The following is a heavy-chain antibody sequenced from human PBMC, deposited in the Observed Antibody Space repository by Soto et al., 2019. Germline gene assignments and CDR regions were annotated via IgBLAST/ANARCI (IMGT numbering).Heavy chain of an antibody. D-gene: IGHD2-2*02. J-gene: IGHJ3*02. V-gene: IGHV3-15*01. Sequence: GSLRLSCAASGFTFSNAWMSWVRQAPGKGLEWVGRIKSKTDGGTTDYAAPVKGRFTISRDDSKNTLYLKMNSLKTEDTAVYYCTTDPVVVVPAAIGGDAFDIWGQGTMVTVSS. CDR2: IKSKTDGGTT. CDR1: GFTFSNAW. CDR3: TTDPVVVVPAAIGGDAFDI.